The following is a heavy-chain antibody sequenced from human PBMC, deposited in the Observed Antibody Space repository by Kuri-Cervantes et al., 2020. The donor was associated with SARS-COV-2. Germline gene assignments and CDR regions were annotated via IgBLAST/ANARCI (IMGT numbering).Heavy chain of an antibody. J-gene: IGHJ6*03. CDR2: IYTSGST. Sequence: GSLRLSCTVSGGSISSYYWSWIRQPAGKGLEWIGRIYTSGSTNYNPSLKSRVTMSVDTSKNQFSLKLSSVTAADTAVYYCARGYYYYYYMDVWGKGTTVTDSS. CDR1: GGSISSYY. V-gene: IGHV4-4*07. CDR3: ARGYYYYYYMDV.